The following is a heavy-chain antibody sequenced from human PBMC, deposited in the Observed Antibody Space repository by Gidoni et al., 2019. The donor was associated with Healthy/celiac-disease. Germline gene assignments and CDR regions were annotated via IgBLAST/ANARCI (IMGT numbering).Heavy chain of an antibody. V-gene: IGHV1-3*01. J-gene: IGHJ4*02. D-gene: IGHD2-2*01. Sequence: QVQLVQSGAEVKKPGASVKVSCKASGYTFTSYAMHWVRQAPGQRLEWMGWINAGNGNTKYSQKFQGRVTITRDTSASTAYMELSSLRSEDTAVYYCARSQQLNYCSSTSCPLWYWGQGTLVTVSS. CDR1: GYTFTSYA. CDR3: ARSQQLNYCSSTSCPLWY. CDR2: INAGNGNT.